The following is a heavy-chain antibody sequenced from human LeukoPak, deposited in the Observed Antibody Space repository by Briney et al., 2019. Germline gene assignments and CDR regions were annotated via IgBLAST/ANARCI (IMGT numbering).Heavy chain of an antibody. CDR3: TTETYYRLDY. J-gene: IGHJ4*02. Sequence: GGSLRLSCAASGFTFSDYYMSWIRQAPGKGLEWVSCISGSSSYTNYADFVKGRFTISRDNAKNSLYLQMNSLRAEDTAVYYCTTETYYRLDYWGQGTLVTVSS. CDR2: ISGSSSYT. D-gene: IGHD2-21*01. V-gene: IGHV3-11*06. CDR1: GFTFSDYY.